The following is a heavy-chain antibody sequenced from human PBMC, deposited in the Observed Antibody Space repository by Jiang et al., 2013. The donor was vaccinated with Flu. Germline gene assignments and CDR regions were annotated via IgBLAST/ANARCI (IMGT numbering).Heavy chain of an antibody. Sequence: GSGLVKPSETLSLTCTVSGGSITDYYWSWVRQPAGKGLEWIGRIYTNDNTNYNPSLRSRVIMSVDTSKNQFSLRLSSVTAADTAVYFCARGPRTSGTYNFDYWGQGTLVTVSS. CDR1: GGSITDYY. CDR3: ARGPRTSGTYNFDY. D-gene: IGHD3-10*01. V-gene: IGHV4-4*07. J-gene: IGHJ4*02. CDR2: IYTNDNT.